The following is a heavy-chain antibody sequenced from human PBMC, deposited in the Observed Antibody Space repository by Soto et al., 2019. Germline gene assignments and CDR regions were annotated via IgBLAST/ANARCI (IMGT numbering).Heavy chain of an antibody. V-gene: IGHV3-23*01. CDR3: AKARHPGYCSSTSCYVNLDY. D-gene: IGHD2-2*03. Sequence: GGSLRLSCAASGFTFSSYAMSWVRQAPGKGLEWVSAISGSGGSTYYADSVKGRFTISRDNSKNTLYLQMNSLRAEDTAVYYCAKARHPGYCSSTSCYVNLDYWGQGTLVTVSS. J-gene: IGHJ4*02. CDR2: ISGSGGST. CDR1: GFTFSSYA.